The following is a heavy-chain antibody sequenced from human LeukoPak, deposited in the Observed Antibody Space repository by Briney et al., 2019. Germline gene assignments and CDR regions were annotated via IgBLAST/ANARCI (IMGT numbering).Heavy chain of an antibody. Sequence: SETLSLTCTVSGGSISSYYWSWIRQPPGKGLEWIGEINHSGSTNYNPSLKSRVTISVDTSKNQFSLKLSSVTAADTAVYYCARGNLWYGDYERWGQGTLVTVSS. CDR3: ARGNLWYGDYER. CDR1: GGSISSYY. V-gene: IGHV4-34*01. CDR2: INHSGST. J-gene: IGHJ4*02. D-gene: IGHD4-17*01.